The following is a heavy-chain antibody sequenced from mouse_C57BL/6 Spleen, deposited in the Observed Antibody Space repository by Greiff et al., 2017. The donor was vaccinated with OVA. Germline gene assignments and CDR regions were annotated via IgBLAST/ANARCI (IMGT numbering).Heavy chain of an antibody. J-gene: IGHJ2*01. CDR2: IDPSDSYT. Sequence: VQLQQPGAELVKPGASVKLSCKASGYTFTSYWMQWVKQRPGQGLEWIGEIDPSDSYTNYNQKFKGKATLTVDTSSSTAYMQLSSLTSEDSAVYYCARLDSSAYWGQGTTLTVSS. CDR3: ARLDSSAY. D-gene: IGHD3-2*02. CDR1: GYTFTSYW. V-gene: IGHV1-50*01.